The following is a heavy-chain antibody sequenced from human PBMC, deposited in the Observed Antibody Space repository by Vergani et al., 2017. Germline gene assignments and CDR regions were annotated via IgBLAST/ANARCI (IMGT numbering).Heavy chain of an antibody. CDR1: GFTFSTYW. J-gene: IGHJ6*03. CDR3: ATTRIYYYYMDV. V-gene: IGHV3-7*03. CDR2: IRQDGSEE. Sequence: QLVESGGGLVQPGGSLRLSCAASGFTFSTYWMSWVRQAPGKGLEWVANIRQDGSEEYYVDSVKSRFTISRDNAENSLFLQMNSLRAEDTAIYYCATTRIYYYYMDVWGKGTTVTVSS. D-gene: IGHD2/OR15-2a*01.